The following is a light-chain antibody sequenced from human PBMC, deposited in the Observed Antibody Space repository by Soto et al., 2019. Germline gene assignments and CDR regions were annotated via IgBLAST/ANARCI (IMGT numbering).Light chain of an antibody. CDR2: TTS. V-gene: IGKV3-20*01. J-gene: IGKJ1*01. Sequence: DIVLTQSPGTLSLSPGERASLSCRASQSLSGYLAWYQQRPGQAPRLLIYTTSNRATDIPDRFSGSGSGTDFTLTISRLEPEDFAVYYCQQYGSSPWTFGQGTKVEIE. CDR1: QSLSGY. CDR3: QQYGSSPWT.